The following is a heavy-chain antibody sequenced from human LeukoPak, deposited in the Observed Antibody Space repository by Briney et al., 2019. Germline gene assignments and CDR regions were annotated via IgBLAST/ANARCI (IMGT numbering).Heavy chain of an antibody. V-gene: IGHV1-8*03. CDR3: ARGAVVPAAKGRYYYMDV. J-gene: IGHJ6*03. Sequence: GASVKVSCKASGYTFTSYDINWVRQATGQGLEWMGWMNPNSGNTGYAQKFQGRVTITRNTSISTAYMELSSLRSEDTAVYYCARGAVVPAAKGRYYYMDVWGKGTTVTVSS. CDR1: GYTFTSYD. CDR2: MNPNSGNT. D-gene: IGHD2-2*01.